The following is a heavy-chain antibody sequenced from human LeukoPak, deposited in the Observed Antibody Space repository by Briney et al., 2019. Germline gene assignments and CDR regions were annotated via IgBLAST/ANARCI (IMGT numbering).Heavy chain of an antibody. D-gene: IGHD1-26*01. J-gene: IGHJ4*02. Sequence: PGGSLRLSCAASGLTFTSYWMNWVRPAPGKGLEWVANVNQDGSGKNYVDSVKGRFTISRDNARNSLYLQMNSLRAEDSAVYYCASRRGAATDSVYWGQGTLVTVSS. V-gene: IGHV3-7*01. CDR2: VNQDGSGK. CDR3: ASRRGAATDSVY. CDR1: GLTFTSYW.